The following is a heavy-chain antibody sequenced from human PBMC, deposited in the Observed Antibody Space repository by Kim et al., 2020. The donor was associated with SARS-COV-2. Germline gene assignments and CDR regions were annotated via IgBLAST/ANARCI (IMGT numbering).Heavy chain of an antibody. CDR1: GFAFSSFN. CDR2: ISTSSYR. D-gene: IGHD2-15*01. Sequence: GGSLRLYCAASGFAFSSFNMNWVRQAPGKGLEWVSSISTSSYRFYADSVKGRFTISRDNAQNLLYLQMNSLRAEDTAIYYCASEDCSDSTCYYWGQGALVTVSS. V-gene: IGHV3-21*01. J-gene: IGHJ4*02. CDR3: ASEDCSDSTCYY.